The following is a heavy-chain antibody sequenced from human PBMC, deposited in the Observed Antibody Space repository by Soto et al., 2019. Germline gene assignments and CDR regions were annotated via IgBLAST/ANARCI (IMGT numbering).Heavy chain of an antibody. CDR2: ISGNGYTT. V-gene: IGHV3-23*01. J-gene: IGHJ3*02. Sequence: EVQVLESGGDLVQPGGSLRLTCAVSGFTFTTSSINWVRQAPGKGLEWVSSISGNGYTTYYADSVTGRFTISTDNSKSTVFLQMNSVRVEDTALYYCAKGVEHSTADAFETWGQGTMVTVSS. CDR1: GFTFTTSS. CDR3: AKGVEHSTADAFET. D-gene: IGHD5-18*01.